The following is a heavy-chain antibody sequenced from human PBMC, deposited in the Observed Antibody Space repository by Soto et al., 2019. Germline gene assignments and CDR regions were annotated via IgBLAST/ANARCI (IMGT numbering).Heavy chain of an antibody. J-gene: IGHJ5*02. CDR2: IFPSDSDT. CDR3: ARKDKSGYFNWFDP. D-gene: IGHD3-22*01. V-gene: IGHV5-51*01. Sequence: EESLKISCRTSGYKFTSSWIAWVREGPGKGLEWMGIIFPSDSDTRYSPSFQGQVTISADRSTSTVFLQWASLKASDTAVYFCARKDKSGYFNWFDPWGQGTLVTVSS. CDR1: GYKFTSSW.